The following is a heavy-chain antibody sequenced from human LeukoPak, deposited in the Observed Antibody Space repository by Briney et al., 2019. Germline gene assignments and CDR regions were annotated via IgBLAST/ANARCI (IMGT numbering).Heavy chain of an antibody. CDR1: GFTFSNAW. Sequence: GGSLRLSCAASGFTFSNAWMNWVRQAPGKGLQWVSAISGSGGSTYYADSVKGRFTISRDNSGNTLYLQMNSLRAEDTAIYYCKMGDGSPPLGQWGQGTLVTVSS. V-gene: IGHV3-23*01. CDR2: ISGSGGST. CDR3: KMGDGSPPLGQ. D-gene: IGHD5-24*01. J-gene: IGHJ4*02.